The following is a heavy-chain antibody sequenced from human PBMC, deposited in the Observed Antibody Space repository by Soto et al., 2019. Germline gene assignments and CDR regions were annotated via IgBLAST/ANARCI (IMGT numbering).Heavy chain of an antibody. CDR2: IYYSGST. D-gene: IGHD3-10*01. CDR3: ATLWFGEGNY. CDR1: GGSISSSSYY. V-gene: IGHV4-39*01. Sequence: QLQLQESGPGLVKPSETLSLTCTVSGGSISSSSYYWGWIRQPPGKGLEWIGSIYYSGSTYYNPSLKSRVTISVDTFKNQFSRKLSSVTAADTAVYYCATLWFGEGNYWGQGTLVTVSS. J-gene: IGHJ4*02.